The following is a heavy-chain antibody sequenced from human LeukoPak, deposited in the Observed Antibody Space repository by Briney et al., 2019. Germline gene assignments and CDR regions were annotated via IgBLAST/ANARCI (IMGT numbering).Heavy chain of an antibody. Sequence: YYWGWIRQPPGEGLEWISYITNNGGAMFYADSLKGRLTIFRDNAKKSLYLQMNSLRPDDTALYYCARALADTRGYYLGFDYWGQGTLVTVSS. CDR2: ITNNGGAM. CDR3: ARALADTRGYYLGFDY. D-gene: IGHD3-22*01. J-gene: IGHJ4*02. V-gene: IGHV3-11*04. CDR1: YY.